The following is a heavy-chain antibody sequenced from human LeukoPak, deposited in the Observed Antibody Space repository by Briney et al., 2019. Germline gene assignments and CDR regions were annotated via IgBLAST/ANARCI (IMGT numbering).Heavy chain of an antibody. CDR3: AKDLNWFDP. CDR1: GFTFSSYA. Sequence: GGSLRLSCSSSGFTFSSYAMSWVRQAPGKGLEWVSSISGPGSSINYADSVKGRFTISRDNSKNTLYLQMNSLRADDTAVYYCAKDLNWFDPWGQGTLVIVSS. V-gene: IGHV3-23*01. CDR2: ISGPGSSI. J-gene: IGHJ5*02.